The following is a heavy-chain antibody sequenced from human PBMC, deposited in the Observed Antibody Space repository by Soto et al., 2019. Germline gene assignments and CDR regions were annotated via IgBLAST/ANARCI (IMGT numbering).Heavy chain of an antibody. J-gene: IGHJ4*02. CDR2: IHSTGST. CDR3: SRHLSNHGRIIF. V-gene: IGHV4-39*01. CDR1: GGSISSSDYY. Sequence: SETLSLTCTVSGGSISSSDYYWGWIRQPPGTGLEWIGNIHSTGSTYYNPSLKSRLAISGDTSKNQFSLKLSSMTAADTAVYYFSRHLSNHGRIIFCGQRTLVTLSS. D-gene: IGHD4-4*01.